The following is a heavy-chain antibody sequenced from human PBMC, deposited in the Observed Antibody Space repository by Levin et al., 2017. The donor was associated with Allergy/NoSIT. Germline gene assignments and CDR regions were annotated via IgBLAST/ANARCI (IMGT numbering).Heavy chain of an antibody. V-gene: IGHV3-23*01. CDR1: GSTLIYYA. D-gene: IGHD3-22*01. Sequence: GESLKISCAASGSTLIYYAMSWVRQAPGMGLEWVSAVSGGGGNTYYADSVKGRFTISRDTSKNTLYLQMNSLRAEDTAVYYCARARSGFYTDAFDVWGQGTVVTVSS. CDR3: ARARSGFYTDAFDV. CDR2: VSGGGGNT. J-gene: IGHJ3*01.